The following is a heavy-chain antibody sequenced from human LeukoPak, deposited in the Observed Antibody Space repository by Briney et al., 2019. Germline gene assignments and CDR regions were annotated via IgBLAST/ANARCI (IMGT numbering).Heavy chain of an antibody. V-gene: IGHV4-39*01. CDR2: IHYSGST. J-gene: IGHJ4*01. CDR1: GGSISSGPYY. Sequence: SETLSLTCTVSGGSISSGPYYWGWIRQPPGKGLELIGSIHYSGSTYYNPSLRSRVTISVDPSKNQFSLKLSSVTAADTAVHYCASASTVTNVLTNGPITFDYWGQGTLLTVSS. D-gene: IGHD4-17*01. CDR3: ASASTVTNVLTNGPITFDY.